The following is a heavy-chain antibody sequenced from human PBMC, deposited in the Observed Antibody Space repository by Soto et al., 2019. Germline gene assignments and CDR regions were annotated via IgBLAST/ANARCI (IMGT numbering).Heavy chain of an antibody. V-gene: IGHV4-39*01. CDR2: VYYSGST. CDR1: GASVRSSSFY. J-gene: IGHJ4*02. Sequence: SETLSLTCTVSGASVRSSSFYWGWIRQPPGKGLEWIGIVYYSGSTYYNPSLRSRVTISVDTSKNQFSLKVTSVTAADTAVYYCARRPYYCGAGSCYPLFDYWGQGTLVTVSS. D-gene: IGHD2-15*01. CDR3: ARRPYYCGAGSCYPLFDY.